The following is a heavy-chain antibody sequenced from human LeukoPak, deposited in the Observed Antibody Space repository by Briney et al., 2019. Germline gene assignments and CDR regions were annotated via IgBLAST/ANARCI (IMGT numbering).Heavy chain of an antibody. D-gene: IGHD3-3*01. V-gene: IGHV4-59*01. CDR3: ARIMSSYFDFWSGYNWFDP. Sequence: SETLSLTCAVYGGSFSGYYWSWIRQPPGKGLEWIGYIYYSGSTNYNPSLKSRVTISVDTSKNQFSLKLSSVTTADTAVYYCARIMSSYFDFWSGYNWFDPWGQGTLVTVSS. J-gene: IGHJ5*02. CDR2: IYYSGST. CDR1: GGSFSGYY.